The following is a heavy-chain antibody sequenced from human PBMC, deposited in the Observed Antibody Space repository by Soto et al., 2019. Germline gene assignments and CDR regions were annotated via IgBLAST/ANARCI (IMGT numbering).Heavy chain of an antibody. V-gene: IGHV1-2*04. CDR2: INPNSGGT. J-gene: IGHJ6*02. D-gene: IGHD5-18*01. Sequence: QVQLVQSGAEVKKPGSSVKVSCKASGYTFTGYYMHWVRQAPGQGLEWMGWINPNSGGTNYAQKFQGWVTMTRDTSSSTAYMELSRLRSDDTAVYYCARGVSYGGTRGMDVWGQGTTVTVSS. CDR3: ARGVSYGGTRGMDV. CDR1: GYTFTGYY.